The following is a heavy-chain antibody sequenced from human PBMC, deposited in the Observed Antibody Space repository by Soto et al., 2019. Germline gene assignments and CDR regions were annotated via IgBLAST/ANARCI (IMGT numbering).Heavy chain of an antibody. V-gene: IGHV3-30*02. CDR1: GFTFSSYG. CDR2: IWYDGSNK. CDR3: AKDMTDTYYYDSSGYYKLRYPDY. Sequence: GGSLRLSCAASGFTFSSYGMHWVRQAPGKGLEWVAVIWYDGSNKYYADSVKGRFTISRDNSRNTLYLQMDSLRAEDTAVYYCAKDMTDTYYYDSSGYYKLRYPDYWGQGTLVTVSS. D-gene: IGHD3-22*01. J-gene: IGHJ4*02.